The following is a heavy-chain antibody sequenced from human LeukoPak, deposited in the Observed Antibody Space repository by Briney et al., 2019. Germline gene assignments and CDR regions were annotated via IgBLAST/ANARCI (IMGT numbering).Heavy chain of an antibody. J-gene: IGHJ5*02. V-gene: IGHV4-59*01. CDR3: ARGSGFAHGYCSGGSCPGFDP. Sequence: SETLSLTCTVSGGSISSYYWSWIRQPPGKGLEWIGYIYYSGSTNYNPSLKSRVTISIDTSKNQFSLKLSSVTAADTAVYYCARGSGFAHGYCSGGSCPGFDPWGQGTLVTVSS. D-gene: IGHD2-15*01. CDR1: GGSISSYY. CDR2: IYYSGST.